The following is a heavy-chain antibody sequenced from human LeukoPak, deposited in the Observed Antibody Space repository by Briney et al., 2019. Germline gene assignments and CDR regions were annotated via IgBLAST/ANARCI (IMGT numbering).Heavy chain of an antibody. J-gene: IGHJ4*02. V-gene: IGHV4-38-2*01. CDR2: IYHSGST. CDR3: ATLTYYDFWSGYPYFDY. Sequence: PSETLSLTCAVSGYSISSGYYWGWIRQPPGKGLEWIGSIYHSGSTYYNPSLKSRVTISVDTSKNQFSLKLSSVTAADTAVYSCATLTYYDFWSGYPYFDYWGQGTLVTVSS. CDR1: GYSISSGYY. D-gene: IGHD3-3*01.